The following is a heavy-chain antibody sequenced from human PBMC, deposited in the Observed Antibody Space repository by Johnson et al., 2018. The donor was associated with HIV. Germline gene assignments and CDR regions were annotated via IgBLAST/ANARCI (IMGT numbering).Heavy chain of an antibody. J-gene: IGHJ3*02. CDR1: GFTFSSYA. Sequence: VLLVESGGGLVQPGGSLRLSCAASGFTFSSYAMSWVRQAPGKGLEWVSGINWNGGNTGYVDSVKGRFIISRDNAKNSLYLQMNSLRAEDTALYYCARDRRYYGSGSYGGAFDIWGQGTVVTVSS. CDR2: INWNGGNT. D-gene: IGHD3-10*01. CDR3: ARDRRYYGSGSYGGAFDI. V-gene: IGHV3-20*04.